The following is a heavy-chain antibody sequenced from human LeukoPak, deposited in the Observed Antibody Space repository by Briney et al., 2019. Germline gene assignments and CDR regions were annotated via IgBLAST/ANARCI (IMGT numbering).Heavy chain of an antibody. CDR2: IYSGGNT. D-gene: IGHD3-3*01. V-gene: IGHV3-53*01. CDR1: GFDVSRNY. J-gene: IGHJ6*03. Sequence: GGSLRLSCAASGFDVSRNYMNWVRQAPGKGLEWVSAIYSGGNTYYADSVKGRFTISRDNAKNSLYLQMNSLRAEDTAVYYCARGVRRFLEWVSMDVWGKGTTVTVSS. CDR3: ARGVRRFLEWVSMDV.